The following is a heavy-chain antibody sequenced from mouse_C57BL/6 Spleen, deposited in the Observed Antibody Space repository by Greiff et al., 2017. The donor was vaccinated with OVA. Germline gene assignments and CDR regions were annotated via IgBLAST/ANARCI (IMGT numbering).Heavy chain of an antibody. CDR1: GYTFTSYW. CDR2: IDPSDSYT. CDR3: AREYYYGSSLSY. V-gene: IGHV1-69*01. J-gene: IGHJ3*01. D-gene: IGHD1-1*01. Sequence: VQLQQPGAELVMPGASVKLSCKASGYTFTSYWMHWVKQRPGQGLEWIGEIDPSDSYTNYNQKFKGKSTLTVDKSSSTAYMQLSSLTSEDSAVYYRAREYYYGSSLSYWGQGTLVTVSA.